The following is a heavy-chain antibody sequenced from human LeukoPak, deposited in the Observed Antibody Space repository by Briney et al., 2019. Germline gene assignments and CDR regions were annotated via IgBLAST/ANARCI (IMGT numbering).Heavy chain of an antibody. CDR2: ISSSSSYI. Sequence: GGSLRLSCAASGFTFSSYSMNWVRQAPGKGLEWVSSISSSSSYIYYADSVGGRFTISRDNAKNSLYLQMNSLRAEDTAVYYCARVSFYTRGAFDIWGQGTMVTVSS. CDR1: GFTFSSYS. V-gene: IGHV3-21*01. CDR3: ARVSFYTRGAFDI. D-gene: IGHD2/OR15-2a*01. J-gene: IGHJ3*02.